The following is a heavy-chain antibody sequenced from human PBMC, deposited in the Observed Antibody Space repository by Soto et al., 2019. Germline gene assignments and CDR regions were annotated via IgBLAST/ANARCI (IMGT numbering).Heavy chain of an antibody. Sequence: QVQLVESGGGVVQPGRSLRLSCAASGFTFSSYGMHWVRQAPGKGLEWVAVISYDGSNKYYADSVKGRFTISRDNSKNTXYXXMNSLRAEDTAVYYCAKGVRYFDWLLFPSYWYFDLWGRGTLVTVSS. CDR2: ISYDGSNK. V-gene: IGHV3-30*18. CDR1: GFTFSSYG. CDR3: AKGVRYFDWLLFPSYWYFDL. J-gene: IGHJ2*01. D-gene: IGHD3-9*01.